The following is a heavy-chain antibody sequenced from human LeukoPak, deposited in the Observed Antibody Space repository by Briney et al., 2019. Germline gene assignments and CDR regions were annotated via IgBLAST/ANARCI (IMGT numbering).Heavy chain of an antibody. Sequence: PXXTLSLTCTVXGGSISSYYWSWIRQPPGKGLEWSGYIYYSGSTNYNPSLKSRVTISVHTSKNQFSLKLSSVTAADTAVYYCARQRGSYSIDYWGQGTLVTVSS. CDR3: ARQRGSYSIDY. CDR1: GGSISSYY. J-gene: IGHJ4*02. D-gene: IGHD1-26*01. CDR2: IYYSGST. V-gene: IGHV4-59*08.